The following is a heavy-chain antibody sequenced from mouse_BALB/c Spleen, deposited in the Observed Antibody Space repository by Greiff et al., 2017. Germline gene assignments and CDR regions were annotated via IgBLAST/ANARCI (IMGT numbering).Heavy chain of an antibody. CDR1: GYTFTSYS. J-gene: IGHJ4*01. V-gene: IGHV1S56*01. D-gene: IGHD2-3*01. CDR3: ARGGGYYSYYAMDY. CDR2: IYPGNVNT. Sequence: QVQLKESGPELVKPGASVRISCKASGYTFTSYSIHWVKQRPGQGLEWIGWIYPGNVNTKYNEKFKGKATLTADKSSSTAYMQLSSLTSEDSAVYFCARGGGYYSYYAMDYWGQGTSVTVSS.